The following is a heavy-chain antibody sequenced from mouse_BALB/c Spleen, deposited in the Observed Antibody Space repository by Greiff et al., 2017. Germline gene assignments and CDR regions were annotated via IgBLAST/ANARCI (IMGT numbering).Heavy chain of an antibody. Sequence: EVQVVESGGGLVQPGGSLKLSCAASGFTFSSYTMSWVRQTPEKRLEWVAYISNGGGSTYYPDTVKGRFTISRDNAKNTLYLQMSSLKSEDTAMYYCARRLLGYFDVWGAGTTVTVSS. CDR1: GFTFSSYT. D-gene: IGHD2-3*01. V-gene: IGHV5-12-2*01. CDR3: ARRLLGYFDV. J-gene: IGHJ1*01. CDR2: ISNGGGST.